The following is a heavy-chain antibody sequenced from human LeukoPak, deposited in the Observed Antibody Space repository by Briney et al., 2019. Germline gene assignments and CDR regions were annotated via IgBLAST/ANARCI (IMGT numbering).Heavy chain of an antibody. CDR1: GGSVGSYY. Sequence: PSETLSLTCSVSGGSVGSYYWSWIRQPAGKGLEWIGRIYTSGSTNYNPSLRSPATISVDKSKSQFSLKLTSVTAADTAVYYCARDLSYCSSTRCYAPYYFDYWGQGTLVTVSS. CDR3: ARDLSYCSSTRCYAPYYFDY. D-gene: IGHD2-2*01. CDR2: IYTSGST. V-gene: IGHV4-4*07. J-gene: IGHJ4*02.